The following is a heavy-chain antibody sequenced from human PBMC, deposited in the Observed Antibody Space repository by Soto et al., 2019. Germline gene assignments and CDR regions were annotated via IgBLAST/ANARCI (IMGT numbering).Heavy chain of an antibody. J-gene: IGHJ3*02. Sequence: SETLSLTCTVSNDSISSGRYYWSWLRQVPGKGLEWIGYIYSSGNPYYNPSLKGRISISLDASNNQFALTVTSVNVADSAIYFCARGRLTNQQGFDTWGQGTTVTVSS. V-gene: IGHV4-31*03. CDR3: ARGRLTNQQGFDT. CDR2: IYSSGNP. CDR1: NDSISSGRYY.